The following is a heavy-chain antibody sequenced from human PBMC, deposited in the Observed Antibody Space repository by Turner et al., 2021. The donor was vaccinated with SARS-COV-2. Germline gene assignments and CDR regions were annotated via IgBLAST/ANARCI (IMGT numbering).Heavy chain of an antibody. CDR2: LSYDGNKK. V-gene: IGHV3-30*18. J-gene: IGHJ4*02. Sequence: QVQLVESGGGVVKPGGSLRLSCAASGFTFSGYGLHWVPHAAGKRMGGVNVLSYDGNKKYSTDAVESRFTISRDNSKNTLYLEINSLRPEDTAVYYCAKDVRSVVSGNSGVFANWGQGTLVTVS. CDR1: GFTFSGYG. D-gene: IGHD1-26*01. CDR3: AKDVRSVVSGNSGVFAN.